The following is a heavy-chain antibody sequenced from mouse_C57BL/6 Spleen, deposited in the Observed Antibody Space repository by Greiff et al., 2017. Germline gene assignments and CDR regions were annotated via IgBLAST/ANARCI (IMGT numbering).Heavy chain of an antibody. J-gene: IGHJ2*01. Sequence: EVQRVESGGGLVKPGGSLKLSCAASGFTFSSYAMSWVRQTPEKRLEWVATISDGGSYTYYPDNVKGRFTISRDNAKNNLYLQMSHLKSEDTAMYYCARDDYGSHFDYWGQGTTLTVSS. CDR2: ISDGGSYT. V-gene: IGHV5-4*01. D-gene: IGHD1-1*01. CDR1: GFTFSSYA. CDR3: ARDDYGSHFDY.